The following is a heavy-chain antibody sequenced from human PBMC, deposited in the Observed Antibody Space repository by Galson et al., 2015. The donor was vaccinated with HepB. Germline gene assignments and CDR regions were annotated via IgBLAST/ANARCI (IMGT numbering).Heavy chain of an antibody. CDR2: ISGSGGST. V-gene: IGHV3-23*01. Sequence: SLRLSCAASGFTFSSYGMHWVRQAPGKGLEWVSAISGSGGSTYYADSVKGRFTISRDNSKNTLYLQMNSLRAEDTAVYYCAKCPLARYYYDSRGNWFDPWGQGTLVTVSS. J-gene: IGHJ5*02. CDR3: AKCPLARYYYDSRGNWFDP. D-gene: IGHD3-22*01. CDR1: GFTFSSYG.